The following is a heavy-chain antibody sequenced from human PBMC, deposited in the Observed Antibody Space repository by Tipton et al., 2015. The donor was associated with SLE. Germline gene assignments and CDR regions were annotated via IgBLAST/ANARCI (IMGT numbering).Heavy chain of an antibody. CDR2: IHSSGST. V-gene: IGHV4-4*07. Sequence: TLSLTCTVFGGSISSYYWSWIRQPAGKGLEWIGQIHSSGSTSYNPSLKSRVTMSVDTSKNHFSLKLISVTAADTAVYYCAREFLNPVTTVHYYFDLWGRGTLVTVSS. D-gene: IGHD4-11*01. CDR3: AREFLNPVTTVHYYFDL. J-gene: IGHJ2*01. CDR1: GGSISSYY.